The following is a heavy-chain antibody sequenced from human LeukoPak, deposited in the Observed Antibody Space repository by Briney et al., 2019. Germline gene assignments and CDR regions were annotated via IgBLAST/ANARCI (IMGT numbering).Heavy chain of an antibody. V-gene: IGHV4-30-4*01. CDR1: GGSISSGDYY. D-gene: IGHD5-12*01. CDR2: IYYSGST. CDR3: ARYSGYDLYYYYGMDV. Sequence: PSQTLSLTCTVSGGSISSGDYYWSWIRQPPGKGLEWIGYIYYSGSTYYNPSLKSRVTISVDTSKNQFSLKLSSVTAADTAVYYCARYSGYDLYYYYGMDVWGQGTTVTVSS. J-gene: IGHJ6*02.